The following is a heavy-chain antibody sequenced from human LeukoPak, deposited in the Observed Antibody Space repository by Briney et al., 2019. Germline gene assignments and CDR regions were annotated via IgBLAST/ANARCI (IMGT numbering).Heavy chain of an antibody. CDR1: GGSISSYY. CDR2: IYGRGGS. J-gene: IGHJ4*02. V-gene: IGHV4-4*07. Sequence: SETLSLTCTVSGGSISSYYWSWIRQPAGKGLEWIGRIYGRGGSNYNPSLKSRVTISLDTSKNQFSLKLSSVTAADTAVYYCARDVLAAPGTFDYWGQGALVTVSS. CDR3: ARDVLAAPGTFDY. D-gene: IGHD6-13*01.